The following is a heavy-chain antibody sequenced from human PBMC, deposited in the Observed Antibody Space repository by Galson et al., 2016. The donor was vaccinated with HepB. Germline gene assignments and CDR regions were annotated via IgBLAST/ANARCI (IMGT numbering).Heavy chain of an antibody. Sequence: SVKVSCKVSGNTLTKMSIHWVRQAPGIGLEWVGGFDSEAGEAIYAPKFEGRVTMTQDTSTDTTYMDLNSLRSEDTAVYYCATASPWEKHWDYWGPGTLVTVSS. CDR2: FDSEAGEA. D-gene: IGHD1-26*01. CDR1: GNTLTKMS. CDR3: ATASPWEKHWDY. J-gene: IGHJ4*02. V-gene: IGHV1-24*01.